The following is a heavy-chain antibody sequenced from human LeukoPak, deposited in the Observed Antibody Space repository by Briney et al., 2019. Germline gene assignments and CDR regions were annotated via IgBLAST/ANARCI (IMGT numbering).Heavy chain of an antibody. CDR3: ARDPSRYCSSTSCSDY. Sequence: PSETLSLTCTVSGGSISSSSYYWGWIRQPPGKGLEWIGSIYYSGSTYYNPSLKSRVTISVDTSKNQFSLKLSSVTAADTAVYYCARDPSRYCSSTSCSDYWGQGTLVTVSS. J-gene: IGHJ4*02. D-gene: IGHD2-2*01. CDR2: IYYSGST. CDR1: GGSISSSSYY. V-gene: IGHV4-39*07.